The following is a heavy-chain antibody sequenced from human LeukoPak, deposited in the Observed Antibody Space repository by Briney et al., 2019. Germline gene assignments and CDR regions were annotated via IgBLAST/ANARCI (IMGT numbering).Heavy chain of an antibody. Sequence: PGGSLRLSCAASGFTFRSYWMSWVRQAPGKGLEWVANIKQDGSEKYYVDSVKGRFTISRDNAKNSLYLQVNSLRAEDTAMYYCAKDDDWGRYKHWGQGTLVTVSS. CDR3: AKDDDWGRYKH. V-gene: IGHV3-7*03. J-gene: IGHJ1*01. CDR1: GFTFRSYW. CDR2: IKQDGSEK. D-gene: IGHD3-16*01.